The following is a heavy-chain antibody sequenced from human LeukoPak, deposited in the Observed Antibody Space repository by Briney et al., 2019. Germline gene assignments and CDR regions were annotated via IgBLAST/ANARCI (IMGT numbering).Heavy chain of an antibody. CDR2: ISGSGGST. V-gene: IGHV3-23*01. CDR1: GFTFSSYA. CDR3: ARVGYYYDSSGHDY. Sequence: GGSLRLSCAASGFTFSSYAMSWVRQAPGKGLEWVSAISGSGGSTYYADSVKGRFTISRDNSKNTLYLQMNSLRAEDTVVYYCARVGYYYDSSGHDYWGQGTLVTVSS. D-gene: IGHD3-22*01. J-gene: IGHJ4*02.